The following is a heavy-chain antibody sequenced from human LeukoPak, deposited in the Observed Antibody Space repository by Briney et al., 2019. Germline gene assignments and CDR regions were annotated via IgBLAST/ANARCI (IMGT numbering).Heavy chain of an antibody. CDR1: GVSISTSRYY. V-gene: IGHV4-39*07. CDR2: INHSGST. D-gene: IGHD3-22*01. J-gene: IGHJ3*02. Sequence: SETLSLTCTVSGVSISTSRYYWGWIRQPPGKGLEWIGEINHSGSTNYNPSLKSRVTISVDTSKNQFSLKLSSVTAADTAVYYCARLCNTYYYDSSGYSTADAFDIWGQGTMVTVSS. CDR3: ARLCNTYYYDSSGYSTADAFDI.